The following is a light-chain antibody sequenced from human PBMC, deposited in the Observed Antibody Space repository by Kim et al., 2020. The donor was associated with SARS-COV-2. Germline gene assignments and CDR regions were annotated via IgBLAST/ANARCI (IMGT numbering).Light chain of an antibody. CDR2: GNN. CDR3: NSRDSSSEHLV. CDR1: SLRTYY. V-gene: IGLV3-19*01. Sequence: SSELTQDPAVSVALGQTVTITCQGDSLRTYYATWYQQKPGQAPRLVIFGNNNRPSGISDRFSGSSSRNTASLTITGARAEDEADYYCNSRDSSSEHLVFGGGTKVTVL. J-gene: IGLJ2*01.